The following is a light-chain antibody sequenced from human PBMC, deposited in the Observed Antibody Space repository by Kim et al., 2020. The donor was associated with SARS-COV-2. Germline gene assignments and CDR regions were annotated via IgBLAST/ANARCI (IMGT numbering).Light chain of an antibody. CDR1: QSINNY. Sequence: LPPGERATLSCRASQSINNYLAWYQHKPGQAPRLLIYAASNRATGIPARFSGSGSGTDFTLTISSLEPDDFAVYYCQQRTTWPLTFGGGTKVDIK. V-gene: IGKV3-11*01. CDR2: AAS. CDR3: QQRTTWPLT. J-gene: IGKJ4*01.